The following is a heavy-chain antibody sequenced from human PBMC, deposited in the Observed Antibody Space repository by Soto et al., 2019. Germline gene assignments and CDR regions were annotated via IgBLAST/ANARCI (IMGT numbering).Heavy chain of an antibody. CDR2: ITATTGVT. CDR3: VRAFDGNSFGYGY. V-gene: IGHV3-48*02. Sequence: GGSLRLSCVASGLSFSRYNMNWVRQAPGKGLEWISYITATTGVTYYADSVTGRFTISRDNARDSLYLQMSSLRDDGTAVYYCVRAFDGNSFGYGYWGQGTLVTVSS. D-gene: IGHD5-18*01. CDR1: GLSFSRYN. J-gene: IGHJ4*02.